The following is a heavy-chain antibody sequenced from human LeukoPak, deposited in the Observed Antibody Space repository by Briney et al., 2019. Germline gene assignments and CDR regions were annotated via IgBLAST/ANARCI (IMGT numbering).Heavy chain of an antibody. CDR3: AKENTFYYYGSGNPGY. CDR1: GFTFSSYG. J-gene: IGHJ4*02. D-gene: IGHD3-10*01. V-gene: IGHV3-30*02. CDR2: IRYDGSNK. Sequence: GGSLRLSCAASGFTFSSYGMHWVRQAPGKGLEWVAFIRYDGSNKYYADSVKGLFTISRDNSKNTLYMQMNSLRAEDTAVYYCAKENTFYYYGSGNPGYWGQGTLVTVSS.